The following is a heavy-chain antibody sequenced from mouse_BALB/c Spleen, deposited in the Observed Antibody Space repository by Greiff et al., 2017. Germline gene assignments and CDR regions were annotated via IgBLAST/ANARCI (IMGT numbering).Heavy chain of an antibody. CDR2: ISYSGST. CDR3: ARSDPRAYYYAMDY. CDR1: GDSITSGY. V-gene: IGHV3-8*02. Sequence: EVQLQQSGPSLVKPSQTLSLTCSVTGDSITSGYWNWIRKFPGNKLEYMGYISYSGSTYYNPSLKSRISITRDTSKNQYYLQLNSVTTEDTATYYCARSDPRAYYYAMDYWGQGTSVTVSS. D-gene: IGHD3-3*01. J-gene: IGHJ4*01.